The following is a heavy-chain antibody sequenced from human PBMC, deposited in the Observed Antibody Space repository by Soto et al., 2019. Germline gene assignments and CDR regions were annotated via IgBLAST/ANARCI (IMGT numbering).Heavy chain of an antibody. CDR3: ARGAGPTILGFYYSDY. CDR2: IWYDGSNK. J-gene: IGHJ4*02. Sequence: PGGSLRLSCAASGFTFSSYGMHWVRQAPGKGLEWVAVIWYDGSNKYYADSVKGRFTISRDNSKNTLYLQMNSLRAEDTAVYYCARGAGPTILGFYYSDYWGQGTLVTVSS. V-gene: IGHV3-33*01. CDR1: GFTFSSYG. D-gene: IGHD3-3*01.